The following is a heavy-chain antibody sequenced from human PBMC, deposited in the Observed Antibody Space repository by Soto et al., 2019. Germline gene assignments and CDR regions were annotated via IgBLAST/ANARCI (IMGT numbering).Heavy chain of an antibody. CDR2: ISSSSSTI. CDR1: GFTLSSYS. V-gene: IGHV3-48*02. J-gene: IGHJ6*02. D-gene: IGHD5-12*01. Sequence: GGSLRLSCAASGFTLSSYSMNWVRQAPGKGLEWVSYISSSSSTIYYADSVKGRFTISRDNAKNSLYLQMNSLRDEDTAVYYCARDRTWYSGYDYRGYYGMDVWGQGTTVTVSS. CDR3: ARDRTWYSGYDYRGYYGMDV.